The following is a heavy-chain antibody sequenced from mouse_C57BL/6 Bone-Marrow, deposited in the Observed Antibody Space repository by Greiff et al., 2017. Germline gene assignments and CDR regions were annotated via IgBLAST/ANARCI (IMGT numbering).Heavy chain of an antibody. J-gene: IGHJ1*03. Sequence: QVQLQQPGAELVRPGTSVKLSCKASGYTFTSYWMHWVKQRPGQGLEWIGEIDPSDSYTNYNQQFKGKATLTVTKSSSTAYMQLSSLTSEDSAFYECARRSGSCLWGYFDVWGTGTTVTVSS. CDR1: GYTFTSYW. CDR2: IDPSDSYT. D-gene: IGHD1-1*01. CDR3: ARRSGSCLWGYFDV. V-gene: IGHV1-59*01.